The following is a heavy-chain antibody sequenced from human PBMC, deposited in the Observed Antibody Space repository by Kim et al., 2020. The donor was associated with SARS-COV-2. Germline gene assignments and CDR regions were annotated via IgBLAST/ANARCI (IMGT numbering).Heavy chain of an antibody. CDR2: INHSGST. CDR3: ARGDYYDSSGYYDPSGWFDP. D-gene: IGHD3-22*01. CDR1: GGSFSGYY. J-gene: IGHJ5*02. Sequence: SETLSLTCAVYGGSFSGYYWSWIRQPPGKGLEWIGEINHSGSTNYNPSLKSRVTISVDTSKNQFSLKLSSVTAADTAVYYCARGDYYDSSGYYDPSGWFDPWGQGTLVTVSS. V-gene: IGHV4-34*01.